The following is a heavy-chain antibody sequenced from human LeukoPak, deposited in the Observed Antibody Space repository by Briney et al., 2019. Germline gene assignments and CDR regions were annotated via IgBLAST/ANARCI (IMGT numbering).Heavy chain of an antibody. CDR1: GFTFSSYA. V-gene: IGHV3-30*04. D-gene: IGHD5-12*01. Sequence: GGSLRLSCEASGFTFSSYAVHWVRQAPGKGVEWVAVISYDGGNKFYADSVKGRFTISRDNSKNTLDLQMSSLRAEDTAIYYCARDQLAYSGYDTLFAYWGQGTLVPSPQ. CDR3: ARDQLAYSGYDTLFAY. J-gene: IGHJ4*02. CDR2: ISYDGGNK.